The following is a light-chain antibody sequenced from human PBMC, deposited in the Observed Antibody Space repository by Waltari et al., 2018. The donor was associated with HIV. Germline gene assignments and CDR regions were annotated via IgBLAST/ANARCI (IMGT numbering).Light chain of an antibody. Sequence: QSALTQPASVSGSPGQSITISCTGTRSDVGGYNYVSWYQQHPGKAPKLMIYDVSNRPSEVSNRFSGSKSGNTASLTISGLQAEDEADYYCSSYTSISTLFGGGTKLTVL. V-gene: IGLV2-14*03. CDR2: DVS. CDR3: SSYTSISTL. CDR1: RSDVGGYNY. J-gene: IGLJ2*01.